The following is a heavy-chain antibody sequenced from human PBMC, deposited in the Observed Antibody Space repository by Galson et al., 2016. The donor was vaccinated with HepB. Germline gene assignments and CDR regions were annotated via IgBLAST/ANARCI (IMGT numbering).Heavy chain of an antibody. V-gene: IGHV3-30-3*01. Sequence: SLRLSCAASGLTFSTYAMHWVRQAPGKGLEWVAFITYDGGSLYYTDSVKGRSTISRDNSRNTLYLQMNSLRAEDSAVYYCARDPAAYYYDNTGWYFGLWGRGTLVTVSS. CDR1: GLTFSTYA. CDR3: ARDPAAYYYDNTGWYFGL. CDR2: ITYDGGSL. J-gene: IGHJ2*01. D-gene: IGHD3-22*01.